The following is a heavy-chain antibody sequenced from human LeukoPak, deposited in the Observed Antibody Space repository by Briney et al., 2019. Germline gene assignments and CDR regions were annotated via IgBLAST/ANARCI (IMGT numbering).Heavy chain of an antibody. Sequence: PSETLSLTCAVYGVSFSGYYWSWIRQPPGKGLEWIGEINHSGSTNYNPSLKSRVTISVDTSKNQFSLKLSSVTAADTAVYYCARGRRVEFWGQGTLVTVSS. J-gene: IGHJ4*02. CDR2: INHSGST. V-gene: IGHV4-34*01. CDR3: ARGRRVEF. CDR1: GVSFSGYY. D-gene: IGHD3-10*01.